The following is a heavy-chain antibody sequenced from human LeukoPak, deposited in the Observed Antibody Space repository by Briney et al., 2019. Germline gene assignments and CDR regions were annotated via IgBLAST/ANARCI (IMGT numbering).Heavy chain of an antibody. V-gene: IGHV1-3*03. CDR3: ARDTRHRYCSSTICYRGWLDP. CDR1: GYTITIYA. CDR2: INVGNGNR. Sequence: ASVRVSCKASGYTITIYAMHWVRQAPGQRREWMGWINVGNGNRKYSQEFRGGVTITRDTSASTAYIELSSLISEHTAVYYCARDTRHRYCSSTICYRGWLDPWGQGTLVTVSS. D-gene: IGHD2-2*01. J-gene: IGHJ5*02.